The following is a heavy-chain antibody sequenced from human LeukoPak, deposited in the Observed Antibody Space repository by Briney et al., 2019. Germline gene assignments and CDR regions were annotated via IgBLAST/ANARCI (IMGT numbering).Heavy chain of an antibody. V-gene: IGHV5-51*01. CDR3: ARPVATMPSPFDY. Sequence: GESLKISCKGSGYSFTSYWIGWVRQMPGKGLEWMGIIYPGDSDTRYSPSFQGQVTISADKSISTAYLRWSSLKASDTAMYYCARPVATMPSPFDYWGQGTLVTVSS. J-gene: IGHJ4*02. CDR1: GYSFTSYW. D-gene: IGHD5-12*01. CDR2: IYPGDSDT.